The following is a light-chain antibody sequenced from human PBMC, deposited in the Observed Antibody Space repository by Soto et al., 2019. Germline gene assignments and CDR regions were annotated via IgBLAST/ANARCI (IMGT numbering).Light chain of an antibody. J-gene: IGKJ1*01. Sequence: EIVMTQSPATLSVSPGERATLSCRASQSVSSNLAWYQQKPGQAPRLLIYGASTKATGIPARFSGSGSGAEFTLTISRRQCEDFAVYCCQQYKNLPRTLGQGTKVELK. CDR3: QQYKNLPRT. V-gene: IGKV3-15*01. CDR2: GAS. CDR1: QSVSSN.